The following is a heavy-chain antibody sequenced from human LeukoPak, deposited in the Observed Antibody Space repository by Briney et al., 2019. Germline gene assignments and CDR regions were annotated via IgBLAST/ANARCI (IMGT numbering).Heavy chain of an antibody. D-gene: IGHD5-12*01. Sequence: SETLSLTCTVSGGSISSYYWSWIRQPPGKGLEWIGYIYYSGSTNYNPSLKSRVTISVDTSKNQFSLNLRSVTAADTAVYYCARAGRGYSGYDYFGYFDYWGQGTLVTVSS. J-gene: IGHJ4*02. CDR3: ARAGRGYSGYDYFGYFDY. V-gene: IGHV4-59*08. CDR1: GGSISSYY. CDR2: IYYSGST.